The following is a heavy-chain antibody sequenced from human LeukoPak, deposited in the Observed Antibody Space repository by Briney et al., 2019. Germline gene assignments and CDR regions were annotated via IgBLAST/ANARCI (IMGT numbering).Heavy chain of an antibody. Sequence: SETLSLTCTVSGYSISTGYYWTWIRQPPGKGLEWIGYIYYSGSTKYNPSLKSRVTISIDTSKNQFSLKLRSVTAADTAVYYCASGVWQQQLVWGQGTLVIVSS. CDR2: IYYSGST. CDR3: ASGVWQQQLV. J-gene: IGHJ4*02. CDR1: GYSISTGYY. D-gene: IGHD6-13*01. V-gene: IGHV4-59*12.